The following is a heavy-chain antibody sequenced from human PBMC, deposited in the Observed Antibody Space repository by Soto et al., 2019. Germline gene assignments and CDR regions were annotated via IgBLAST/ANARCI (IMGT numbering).Heavy chain of an antibody. D-gene: IGHD1-26*01. Sequence: GGSLRLSGAASGFTFSSYAMSWVRQAPGKGLEWVSAISGSGGSTYYADSVKGRFTISRDNSKNTMYLQMNSLRAEDTAVYYCAKKGASSFKWFDPWGQGSLVNVAS. CDR1: GFTFSSYA. CDR3: AKKGASSFKWFDP. CDR2: ISGSGGST. V-gene: IGHV3-23*01. J-gene: IGHJ5*02.